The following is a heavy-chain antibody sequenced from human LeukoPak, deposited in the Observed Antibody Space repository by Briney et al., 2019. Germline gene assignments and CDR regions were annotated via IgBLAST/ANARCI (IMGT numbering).Heavy chain of an antibody. V-gene: IGHV3-20*04. CDR1: GFTFDDYG. Sequence: PGGSLRLSCAASGFTFDDYGMSWVRQAPGKGLEWVSGINWNGGSTGYADSVKGRFTISRDNAKNSLYLQMNSLRAEDTALYYCARATSSWYLSAFDIWGQGTMVTVSS. CDR2: INWNGGST. D-gene: IGHD6-13*01. CDR3: ARATSSWYLSAFDI. J-gene: IGHJ3*02.